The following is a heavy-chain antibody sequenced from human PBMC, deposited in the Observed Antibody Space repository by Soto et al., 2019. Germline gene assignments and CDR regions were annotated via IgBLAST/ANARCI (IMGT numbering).Heavy chain of an antibody. V-gene: IGHV3-23*01. CDR2: IGSGGNRT. J-gene: IGHJ4*02. CDR3: ARGVPPVVPASFDY. CDR1: GFTFSISA. D-gene: IGHD2-2*01. Sequence: PGGSLRLSCAASGFTFSISALSWVRQAPGKGLEWVSTIGSGGNRTYYADSVKCRFTISRDNSKNTLYLQINSLRAEETAIYFCARGVPPVVPASFDYWGQGTLVTVSS.